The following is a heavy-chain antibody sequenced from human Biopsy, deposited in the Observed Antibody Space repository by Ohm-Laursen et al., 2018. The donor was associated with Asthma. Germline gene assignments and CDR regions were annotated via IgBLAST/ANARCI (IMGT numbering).Heavy chain of an antibody. J-gene: IGHJ4*02. V-gene: IGHV3-9*01. CDR3: AKVRSDWVITESFDY. CDR2: ISWNSATI. CDR1: GFKFDEYT. Sequence: SLRLSCSASGFKFDEYTMHWVRQAPGKGLEWVSGISWNSATIGYADSVEGRFTISRDNAKNSVFLHMDRLRPEDTAFYYCAKVRSDWVITESFDYWGQGVLVTVSS. D-gene: IGHD3-22*01.